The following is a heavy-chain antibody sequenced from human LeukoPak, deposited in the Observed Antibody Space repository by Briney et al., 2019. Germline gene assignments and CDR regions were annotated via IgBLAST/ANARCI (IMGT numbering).Heavy chain of an antibody. CDR3: ASGQLARVGYYFDY. Sequence: ASVKVSCKASGGTFSSYAISWVRQAPGQGLEWMGWINPNSGGTNYAQKFQGRVTMTRDTSISTAYMELSRLRSDDTAVYYCASGQLARVGYYFDYWGQGTLVTVSS. CDR1: GGTFSSYA. J-gene: IGHJ4*02. D-gene: IGHD6-6*01. CDR2: INPNSGGT. V-gene: IGHV1-2*02.